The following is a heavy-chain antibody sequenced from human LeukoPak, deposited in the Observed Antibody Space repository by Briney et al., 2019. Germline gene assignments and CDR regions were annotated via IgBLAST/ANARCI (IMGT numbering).Heavy chain of an antibody. J-gene: IGHJ4*02. CDR3: AMGPYYYNSSGYPYYFDY. Sequence: GGSLRLSCAASGLTFSSYWMHWVRQAPGKGLVWVSRINSDGSSTSYADSVKGRFTISRNNAKNTLYLQMNSLRAEDTAVYYCAMGPYYYNSSGYPYYFDYWGQGTLVTVSS. D-gene: IGHD3-22*01. CDR2: INSDGSST. CDR1: GLTFSSYW. V-gene: IGHV3-74*01.